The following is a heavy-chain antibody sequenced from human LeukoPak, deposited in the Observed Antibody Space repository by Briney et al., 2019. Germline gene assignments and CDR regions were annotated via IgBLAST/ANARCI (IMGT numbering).Heavy chain of an antibody. V-gene: IGHV3-48*03. Sequence: PGGSLRLSCAASGFTFSSYEMKWVRQAPGKGLEWVSYISSSASTKYYADSVKGRFTISRDNAKNSLYLQMNSLRAEDTAVYYCARGAMAGPFDYCGEGTLVIVSS. CDR2: ISSSASTK. J-gene: IGHJ4*02. CDR1: GFTFSSYE. CDR3: ARGAMAGPFDY. D-gene: IGHD5-18*01.